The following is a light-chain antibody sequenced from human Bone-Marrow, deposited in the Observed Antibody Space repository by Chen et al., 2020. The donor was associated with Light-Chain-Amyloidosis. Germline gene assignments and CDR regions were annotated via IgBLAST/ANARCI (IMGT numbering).Light chain of an antibody. V-gene: IGLV3-21*02. CDR2: DDS. Sequence: SFVLTQPPSVSVAPGQTARVTCGGNNIGFKTVHWYRQRPGQAPLLVVYDDSDRPSGIPERLSGSNSGNTATLTSSRVEAGDEADYYCQVWDRSSDRPVFGGGTKLTVL. CDR1: NIGFKT. CDR3: QVWDRSSDRPV. J-gene: IGLJ3*02.